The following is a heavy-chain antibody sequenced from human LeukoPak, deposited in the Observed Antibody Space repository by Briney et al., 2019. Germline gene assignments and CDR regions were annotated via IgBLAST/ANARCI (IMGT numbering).Heavy chain of an antibody. V-gene: IGHV4-39*01. CDR3: ARYQLSYGFVFPRDFDY. CDR1: GSSISSSGYY. J-gene: IGHJ4*02. D-gene: IGHD5-18*01. CDR2: IYYSGST. Sequence: SETLSLTCTVSGSSISSSGYYCGWIRQPPGKGLEWIGSIYYSGSTYYNPSLKSRVTISVDTSKNQFSLKLSSVTAADTAVYYCARYQLSYGFVFPRDFDYWGQGTLVTVSS.